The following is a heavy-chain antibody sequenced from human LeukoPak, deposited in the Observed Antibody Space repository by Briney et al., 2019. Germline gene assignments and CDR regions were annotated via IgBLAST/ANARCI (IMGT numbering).Heavy chain of an antibody. CDR3: AGLLRYFDRLTNDY. CDR2: IYYSGST. D-gene: IGHD3-9*01. Sequence: PSETLSLTCTVSGGSISSSYYYWGWIRQPPRKGLQWIGSIYYSGSTYYNPSLKSRVTISLDTSKNQFSLKLSSVTAADTAVYYCAGLLRYFDRLTNDYWGQGTLVTVSS. J-gene: IGHJ4*02. CDR1: GGSISSSYYY. V-gene: IGHV4-39*01.